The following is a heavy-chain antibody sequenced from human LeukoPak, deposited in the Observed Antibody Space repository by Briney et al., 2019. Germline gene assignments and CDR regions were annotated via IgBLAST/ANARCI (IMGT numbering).Heavy chain of an antibody. Sequence: GGSLRLSCAASGFTLSGSAMHWVRQASGKGLEWVGRIRTKTNIYATAYATSVKGRFTISRDDSKRIAYLQMNSLKTEDTAVYYCTRDRVAELGYYFDYWGQGTLVTVSS. J-gene: IGHJ4*02. V-gene: IGHV3-73*01. D-gene: IGHD7-27*01. CDR1: GFTLSGSA. CDR2: IRTKTNIYAT. CDR3: TRDRVAELGYYFDY.